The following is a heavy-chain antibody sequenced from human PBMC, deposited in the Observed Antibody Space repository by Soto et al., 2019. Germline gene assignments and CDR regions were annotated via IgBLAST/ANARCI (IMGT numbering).Heavy chain of an antibody. CDR2: ISSNSAYI. CDR1: GFTFRSFT. D-gene: IGHD6-13*01. Sequence: EVQLVESGGGLVKPGGSLGLSCAASGFTFRSFTMNWVGQTPGKGLEWVSTISSNSAYIYYTDALRGRFTISRDNAKNSLHLQMNSLRAEDTAVYYCTRDASRDSSARGWFDPWGPGTLVTVSS. V-gene: IGHV3-21*02. J-gene: IGHJ5*02. CDR3: TRDASRDSSARGWFDP.